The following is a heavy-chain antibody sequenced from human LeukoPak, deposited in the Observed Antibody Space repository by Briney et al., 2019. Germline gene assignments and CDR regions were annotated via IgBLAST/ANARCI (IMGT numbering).Heavy chain of an antibody. CDR1: GFTFSTYG. CDR2: ISYDGSEK. D-gene: IGHD6-19*01. Sequence: GGSLRLSCAASGFTFSTYGMHWVRQAPGRGLEWVAVISYDGSEKYNPDSVKGRFTISRDNSRNTVFLQMNSLRAEDTAVYYCAKEQNSGWRDFDYWGQGTLVTVSS. J-gene: IGHJ4*02. V-gene: IGHV3-30*18. CDR3: AKEQNSGWRDFDY.